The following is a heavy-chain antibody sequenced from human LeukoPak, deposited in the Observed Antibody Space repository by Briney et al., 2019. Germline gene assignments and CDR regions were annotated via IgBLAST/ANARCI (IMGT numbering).Heavy chain of an antibody. D-gene: IGHD3-10*01. CDR3: ARSGYDAGDAFDI. Sequence: PGGSLRLSCAASGFTLSSYWMSWVRQVPGKGLEWVANIKPDGSEKYYADSVKGRFTVSRDNSKNTLYLQMNSLRAEDTAVYYCARSGYDAGDAFDIWRQGTIVTVSS. CDR2: IKPDGSEK. V-gene: IGHV3-7*02. CDR1: GFTLSSYW. J-gene: IGHJ3*02.